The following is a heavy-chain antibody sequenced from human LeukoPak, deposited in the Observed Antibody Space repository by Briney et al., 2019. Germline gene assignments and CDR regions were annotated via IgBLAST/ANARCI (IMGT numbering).Heavy chain of an antibody. CDR3: AKVKPRIVVVPAAIDY. J-gene: IGHJ4*02. CDR1: GFTFSSYA. D-gene: IGHD2-2*01. V-gene: IGHV3-23*01. Sequence: GGSLRLSCAASGFTFSSYAMSWVRQAPGKGLEWVSAISGSGGSTYYADSVKGRFTISRDNSKNTLYLQMNSLRAEDTAVYYCAKVKPRIVVVPAAIDYWGQGTLVTVSS. CDR2: ISGSGGST.